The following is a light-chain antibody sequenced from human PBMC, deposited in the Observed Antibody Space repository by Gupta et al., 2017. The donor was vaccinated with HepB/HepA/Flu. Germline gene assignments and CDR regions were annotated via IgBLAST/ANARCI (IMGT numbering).Light chain of an antibody. V-gene: IGLV2-14*03. CDR3: SSYTSSSTVV. CDR1: SRDVGGYNF. CDR2: DVS. J-gene: IGLJ2*01. Sequence: SALTQPASVSGSPGQSITISCTGTSRDVGGYNFVSWYQQHQGKAPKLMMYDVSNRPSGVSNRFSGSKSGNTASLTISGLQAEDEADYYCSSYTSSSTVVFGGGTKLT.